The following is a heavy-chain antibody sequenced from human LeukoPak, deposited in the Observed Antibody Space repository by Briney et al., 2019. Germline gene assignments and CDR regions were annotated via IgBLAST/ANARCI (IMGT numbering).Heavy chain of an antibody. CDR2: ISGSGSNT. D-gene: IGHD2-15*01. CDR1: GCTCSSYA. V-gene: IGHV3-23*01. J-gene: IGHJ4*02. CDR3: AKEDPIVSVGFDY. Sequence: GGSLRLSWAASGCTCSSYAMSWVRQAPGKGLEWISAISGSGSNTYYADSVKGRLTISRDNSKNTLFLQMNSLRVEDTAVYYCAKEDPIVSVGFDYWGQGTLVTVTS.